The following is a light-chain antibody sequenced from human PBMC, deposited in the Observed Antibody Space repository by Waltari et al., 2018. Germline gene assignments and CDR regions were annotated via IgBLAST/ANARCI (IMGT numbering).Light chain of an antibody. J-gene: IGLJ6*01. V-gene: IGLV2-14*01. Sequence: QSDPTQPPSVSGSPGQSVTISCTGTSSDVGGYNYVSWYQQHPGKAPKLMIYGVTNRPSGVSDRFSGSKSVNTASLTISGLQAEDESDYYCCSYSTSSTFVFGSGTKLTVL. CDR3: CSYSTSSTFV. CDR1: SSDVGGYNY. CDR2: GVT.